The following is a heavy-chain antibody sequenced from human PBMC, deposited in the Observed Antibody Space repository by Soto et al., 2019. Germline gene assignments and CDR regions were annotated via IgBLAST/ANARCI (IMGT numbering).Heavy chain of an antibody. Sequence: QVQLVESGGGVVQPGRSLRLSCAASGFTFNTYGFHWVRQAPGKGLEWVAVIWSDGNNKYYAESVRGRFTISRDSSKNTLYLQMNSLRVEDTAVYYCARIQLDTIMALDYWGQGTLVTVSS. D-gene: IGHD1-1*01. CDR2: IWSDGNNK. V-gene: IGHV3-33*01. CDR1: GFTFNTYG. CDR3: ARIQLDTIMALDY. J-gene: IGHJ4*02.